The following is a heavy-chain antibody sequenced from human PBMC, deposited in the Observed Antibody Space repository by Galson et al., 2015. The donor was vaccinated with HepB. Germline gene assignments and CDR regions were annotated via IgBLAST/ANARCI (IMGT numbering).Heavy chain of an antibody. D-gene: IGHD3/OR15-3a*01. CDR1: GYTFTSYA. CDR3: ARWRWTQYYFDY. J-gene: IGHJ4*02. CDR2: INAGNGNT. V-gene: IGHV1-3*01. Sequence: SVKVSCKASGYTFTSYAMNWVRQAPGQRLEWMGWINAGNGNTKYSQKFQGRVTITRDTSASTAYMELSSLRSEDTAVYYCARWRWTQYYFDYWGQGTRVTVSS.